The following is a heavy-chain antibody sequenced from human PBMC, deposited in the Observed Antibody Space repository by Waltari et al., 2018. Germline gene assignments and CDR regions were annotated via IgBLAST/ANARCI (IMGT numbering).Heavy chain of an antibody. CDR2: INSDGTIT. CDR3: ATGGYDFWTGYHKI. V-gene: IGHV3-74*01. CDR1: GLPFSVYY. D-gene: IGHD3-3*01. Sequence: EVQLVESGGGLVQPGGSLRLSCEPSGLPFSVYYFHWVRKAPGKGLVWVSSINSDGTITKYADSVKGRFTISRDNARSTLYLQMNSLRVEDTAVYYCATGGYDFWTGYHKIWGQGTMVTVTS. J-gene: IGHJ3*02.